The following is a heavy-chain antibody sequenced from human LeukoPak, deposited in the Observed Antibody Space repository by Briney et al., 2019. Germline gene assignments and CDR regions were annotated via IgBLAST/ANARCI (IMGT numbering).Heavy chain of an antibody. V-gene: IGHV4-4*02. Sequence: SETLSLTCAVSGGSISSSNWWSWVRQPPGKGLEWIGEIYHSGSTNYNPSLKSRVTISVDKSKNQFSLKLSSVTAADTAVYYCASVTVATIGVWFDPWGQGTLVTVSS. D-gene: IGHD5-12*01. CDR2: IYHSGST. J-gene: IGHJ5*02. CDR1: GGSISSSNW. CDR3: ASVTVATIGVWFDP.